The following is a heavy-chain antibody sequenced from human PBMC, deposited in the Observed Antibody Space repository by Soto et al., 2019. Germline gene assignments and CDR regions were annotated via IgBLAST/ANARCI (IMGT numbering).Heavy chain of an antibody. CDR2: ISGSGGST. D-gene: IGHD3-9*01. CDR1: GCTFSSYA. Sequence: EVQLLESGGGLVQPGWSLRLSCGASGCTFSSYAMSWVRQAPGKGLEWVSAISGSGGSTYYTDSVKGRFTISRDNSKNTLYVQMNSLRAEDTAVYYCAKGGLVNAFDIWGQGTMVTVSS. V-gene: IGHV3-23*01. J-gene: IGHJ3*02. CDR3: AKGGLVNAFDI.